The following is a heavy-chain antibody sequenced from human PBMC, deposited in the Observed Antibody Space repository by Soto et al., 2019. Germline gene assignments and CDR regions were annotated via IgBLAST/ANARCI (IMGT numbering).Heavy chain of an antibody. CDR2: IGTADDT. V-gene: IGHV3-13*01. Sequence: EVQLVESGGGLVQPGGSLRLSCAASTFTFSNSDMHWVRQTTGKGLEWVSAIGTADDTYYSDSVKGRFTISRENAKNSLYLQMNSLRAEDTAVYYCARETLDSITYGWYFDLWGRGTLVTVSS. CDR1: TFTFSNSD. J-gene: IGHJ2*01. D-gene: IGHD4-4*01. CDR3: ARETLDSITYGWYFDL.